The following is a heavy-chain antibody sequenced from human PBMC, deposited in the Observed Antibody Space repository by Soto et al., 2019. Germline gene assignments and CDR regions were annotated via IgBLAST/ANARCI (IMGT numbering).Heavy chain of an antibody. J-gene: IGHJ6*02. CDR1: GGTFSSYA. Sequence: QVQLVQSGAEVKKPGSSVKVSCKASGGTFSSYAISWVRQAPGQGLEWMGGIIPIFGTANYAKKFQERVTITADKSTSTAYMELISMRSEETAVYYCARWPLNEGYYYYGMDVWGQGTTVTVSS. CDR2: IIPIFGTA. V-gene: IGHV1-69*06. CDR3: ARWPLNEGYYYYGMDV. D-gene: IGHD2-8*01.